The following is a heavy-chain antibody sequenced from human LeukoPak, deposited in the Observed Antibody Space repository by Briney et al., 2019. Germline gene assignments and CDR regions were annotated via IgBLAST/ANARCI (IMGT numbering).Heavy chain of an antibody. J-gene: IGHJ5*02. D-gene: IGHD6-13*01. V-gene: IGHV4-30-2*01. CDR2: IYHSGST. CDR1: GGSISSGGYS. Sequence: KSSETLSLTCAVSGGSISSGGYSWSWIRQPPGKGLEWIGYIYHSGSTYYNPSLKSRVTISVDRSKNQFSLKLSSVTAADTAVYYCAREREAAAGNNWFDPWGQGTLVTVSS. CDR3: AREREAAAGNNWFDP.